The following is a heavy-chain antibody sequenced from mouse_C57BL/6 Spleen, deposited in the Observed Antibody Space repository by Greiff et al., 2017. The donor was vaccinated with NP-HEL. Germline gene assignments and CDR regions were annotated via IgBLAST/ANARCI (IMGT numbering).Heavy chain of an antibody. Sequence: VKLQQSGPELVKPGASVKLSCKASGYTFTSYDINWVKQRPGQGLEWIGWIYPRDGSTKYNEKFKGKATLTVDTSSSTAYMELHSLTSEDSAVYFCAREEDLLRPWFAYWGQGTLVTVSA. CDR3: AREEDLLRPWFAY. CDR2: IYPRDGST. D-gene: IGHD2-12*01. V-gene: IGHV1-85*01. CDR1: GYTFTSYD. J-gene: IGHJ3*01.